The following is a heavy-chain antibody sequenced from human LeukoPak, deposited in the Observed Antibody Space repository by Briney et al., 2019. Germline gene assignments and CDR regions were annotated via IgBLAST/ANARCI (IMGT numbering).Heavy chain of an antibody. D-gene: IGHD1-26*01. J-gene: IGHJ4*02. Sequence: ASVKVSCKASGYTFTGYYMHLVRQAPGQGLEWVGWINPNSGVTNYAQKFQGRVTMTRDTSISTAPMELSRLRSDDTAVYYCARDSDSGSLDYWGQGTLVTVSS. CDR2: INPNSGVT. CDR1: GYTFTGYY. CDR3: ARDSDSGSLDY. V-gene: IGHV1-2*02.